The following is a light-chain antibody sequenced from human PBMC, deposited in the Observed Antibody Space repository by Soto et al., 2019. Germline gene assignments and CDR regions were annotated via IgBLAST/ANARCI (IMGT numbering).Light chain of an antibody. Sequence: QSALTQPASVSGSPGQSITISCTGTSSDVGAYDFVSWYQHSPGKAPKLVTFDVTHRPPGISDRFSGSKSGTSASLAISGLRSEDEADYYCAAWDDSLRGWVFGGGTKLTVL. J-gene: IGLJ3*02. CDR3: AAWDDSLRGWV. CDR2: DVT. CDR1: SSDVGAYDF. V-gene: IGLV2-14*01.